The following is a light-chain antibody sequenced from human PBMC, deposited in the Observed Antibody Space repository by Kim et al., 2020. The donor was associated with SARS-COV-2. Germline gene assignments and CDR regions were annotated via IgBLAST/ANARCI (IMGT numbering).Light chain of an antibody. V-gene: IGLV1-47*01. J-gene: IGLJ3*02. Sequence: QPVPTQPPSASGTPGQRVTISCSGSSSNIGSNYVYWYQQLPGTAPKLLIYRNNQRPSGVPDRFSGSKSGTSASLAISGLRSEDEADYYCAAWDDSLSGRVFGGGTQLTVL. CDR3: AAWDDSLSGRV. CDR1: SSNIGSNY. CDR2: RNN.